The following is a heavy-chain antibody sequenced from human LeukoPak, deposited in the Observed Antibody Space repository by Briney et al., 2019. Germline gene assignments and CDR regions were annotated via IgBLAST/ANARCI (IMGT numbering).Heavy chain of an antibody. J-gene: IGHJ4*02. D-gene: IGHD6-13*01. Sequence: PSETLSLICTVSGGSISSYYWNWIRQPPGKGLEWIGYIYYGGSTNYNPSLKSRITISVDTSKNHFSLKLSSVTAADTAVYYYARSVAAAPLIDYWGQGTLVTVSS. CDR1: GGSISSYY. CDR3: ARSVAAAPLIDY. CDR2: IYYGGST. V-gene: IGHV4-59*01.